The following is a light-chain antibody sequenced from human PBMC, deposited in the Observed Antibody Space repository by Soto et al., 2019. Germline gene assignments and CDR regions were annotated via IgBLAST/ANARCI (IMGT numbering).Light chain of an antibody. V-gene: IGKV3-20*01. CDR1: QSVSNNY. Sequence: ESVWARSPGTLSLSPGERATLSCRASQSVSNNYLAWYQQKPGQAPRLLIYGASNRATGIPDRFSGSGSGTDFTLTISRLEPEDFAVYYCQQYGSSGTFGQGTKVDIK. CDR2: GAS. CDR3: QQYGSSGT. J-gene: IGKJ1*01.